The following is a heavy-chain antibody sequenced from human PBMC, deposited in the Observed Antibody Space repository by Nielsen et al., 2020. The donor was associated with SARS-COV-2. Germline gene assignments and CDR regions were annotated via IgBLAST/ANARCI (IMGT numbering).Heavy chain of an antibody. CDR3: ARSRGGGWYWFDP. D-gene: IGHD6-19*01. CDR2: ISGSGGST. Sequence: GESLKISCAASGFTFSSYAMHWVRQAPGKGLEWVSSISGSGGSTYYADSVKGRFTISGDNSKTTLYLQVNSLRADDTAVYYCARSRGGGWYWFDPWGQGTLVTVSS. V-gene: IGHV3-23*01. CDR1: GFTFSSYA. J-gene: IGHJ5*02.